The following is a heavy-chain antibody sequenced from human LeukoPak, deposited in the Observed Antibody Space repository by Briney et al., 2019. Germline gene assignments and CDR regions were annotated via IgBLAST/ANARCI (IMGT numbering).Heavy chain of an antibody. D-gene: IGHD3-16*01. CDR1: GFTFSSYS. V-gene: IGHV3-48*02. Sequence: QPGGSLRLSCAASGFTFSSYSMNWVRQAPGKGLEWVSYISSSSSTIYYADSVKGRFTISRDNAKNSLYLQMNSLRDEDTAVYYCAGDAGGWGRSYFDYWGQGTLVTVSS. CDR2: ISSSSSTI. CDR3: AGDAGGWGRSYFDY. J-gene: IGHJ4*02.